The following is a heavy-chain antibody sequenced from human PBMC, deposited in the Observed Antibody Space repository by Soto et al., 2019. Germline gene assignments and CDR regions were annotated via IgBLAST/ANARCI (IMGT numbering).Heavy chain of an antibody. CDR3: ARLPVVVIALGYFDP. CDR2: VYYTGFT. CDR1: GDSISSSYY. V-gene: IGHV4-39*01. D-gene: IGHD2-21*01. Sequence: QLQLQESGPGLVKPSETLSLTCTVSGDSISSSYYWGWVRQPPGKGLECIGAVYYTGFTYYNPSLKSLLTLSLDTSKNQFSLRLSSATAADTAIYYCARLPVVVIALGYFDPWGPGTLVNVSS. J-gene: IGHJ5*02.